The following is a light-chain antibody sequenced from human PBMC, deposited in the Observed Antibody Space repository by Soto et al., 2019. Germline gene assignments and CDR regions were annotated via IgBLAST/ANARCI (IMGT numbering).Light chain of an antibody. J-gene: IGLJ1*01. V-gene: IGLV2-14*01. CDR3: TSYTRDPALV. CDR2: EVS. CDR1: SSDVGTYNY. Sequence: QSALTQPASVSGSPGQSITISCTGTSSDVGTYNYVSWYQHHPGKAPKLIIYEVSNRPSGVSNRFSGSKSGSTASLTISGLQADDEADYHCTSYTRDPALVFGTGTKLTVL.